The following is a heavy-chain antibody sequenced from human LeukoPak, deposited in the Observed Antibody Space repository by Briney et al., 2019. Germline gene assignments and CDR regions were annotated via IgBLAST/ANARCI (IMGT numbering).Heavy chain of an antibody. CDR3: ARVLRNKAVPAAMAY. D-gene: IGHD2-2*01. V-gene: IGHV4-34*01. CDR2: INHSGST. CDR1: GGSFSGYY. J-gene: IGHJ4*02. Sequence: SETLSLTCAVYGGSFSGYYWSWIRQPPGKGLEWIGEINHSGSTNYNPSLKSRVTISVDTSKNQFSLKLSSVTAADTAVYYCARVLRNKAVPAAMAYWGQGTLVTVSS.